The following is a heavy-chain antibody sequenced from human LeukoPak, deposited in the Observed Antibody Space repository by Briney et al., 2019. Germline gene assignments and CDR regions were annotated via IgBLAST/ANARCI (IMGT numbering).Heavy chain of an antibody. V-gene: IGHV1-2*02. CDR1: GYTFTGRY. CDR3: ARGYYGMDV. Sequence: ASLNLSCKASGYTFTGRYLYWARQPPGQGLQWMGWINPETGDTKYAQNFQGRVTMTRDTTISTVYMELKALTSDDTAVYYCARGYYGMDVWGQATTVTVSS. J-gene: IGHJ6*02. CDR2: INPETGDT.